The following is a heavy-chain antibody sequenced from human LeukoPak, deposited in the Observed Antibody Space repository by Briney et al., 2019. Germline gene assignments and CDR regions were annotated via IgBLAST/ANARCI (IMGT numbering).Heavy chain of an antibody. J-gene: IGHJ4*02. Sequence: PSETLSLTCVVYGGSFSGYYWNWIRQSPGKGLEWIGEINHRGSTNYNPSLKRRVTISLDTSKNQFSLKLSSVTAADTAVYYCARDNYDFWSGYYMPGGYWGQGTLVTVSS. V-gene: IGHV4-34*01. CDR2: INHRGST. D-gene: IGHD3-3*01. CDR1: GGSFSGYY. CDR3: ARDNYDFWSGYYMPGGY.